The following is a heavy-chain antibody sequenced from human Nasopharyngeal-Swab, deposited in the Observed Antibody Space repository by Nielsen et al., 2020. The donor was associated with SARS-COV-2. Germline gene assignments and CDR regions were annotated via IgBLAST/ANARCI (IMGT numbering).Heavy chain of an antibody. J-gene: IGHJ6*01. V-gene: IGHV3-21*01. D-gene: IGHD3-3*01. CDR3: ARDGLDYDFWSAYFMDV. Sequence: GGSLRLSCAASGFTFNNYNFTCVRQAPGKGLEWVSSLSSSSSYIYYADSVKGRFTISRDNAKNSLYLQMNSLRAEDTAVYYCARDGLDYDFWSAYFMDVWGQGTTVTVSS. CDR2: LSSSSSYI. CDR1: GFTFNNYN.